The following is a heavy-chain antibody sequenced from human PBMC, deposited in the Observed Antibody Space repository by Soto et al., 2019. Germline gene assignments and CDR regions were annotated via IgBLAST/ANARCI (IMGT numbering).Heavy chain of an antibody. CDR2: IKQDGSEK. CDR3: ARENYFDY. Sequence: EVQLVESGGGLVQPGGSLRLSCAASGFTFNTYWMGWVRQFPGKGLEWVANIKQDGSEKNYVDSVKGRFTISRDNAKNSLYLQMNSLRGEDTAVYYFARENYFDYWGQGTLVTVSS. CDR1: GFTFNTYW. J-gene: IGHJ4*02. V-gene: IGHV3-7*04.